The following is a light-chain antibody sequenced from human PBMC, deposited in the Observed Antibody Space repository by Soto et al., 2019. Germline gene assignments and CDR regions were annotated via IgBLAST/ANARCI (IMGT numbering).Light chain of an antibody. CDR2: EVS. CDR3: SSYAGSKGV. Sequence: QSALTQPPSAAGSPGQSVTISCTGTSSDVGYYNFVSWYQQHPGKAPQLMIYEVSKRPSGVPDRFSGSKSGNTASLTVSGLQAEDEADYYCSSYAGSKGVFGGGTKLTVL. CDR1: SSDVGYYNF. J-gene: IGLJ3*02. V-gene: IGLV2-8*01.